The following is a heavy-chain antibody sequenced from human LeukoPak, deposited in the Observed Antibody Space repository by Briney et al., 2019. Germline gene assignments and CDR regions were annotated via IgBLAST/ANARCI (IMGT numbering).Heavy chain of an antibody. V-gene: IGHV3-23*01. CDR1: GFTFSSYA. D-gene: IGHD4-17*01. J-gene: IGHJ4*02. CDR2: ISGSGGST. CDR3: AKGTDGVIRGFDY. Sequence: GGSLRLSCAASGFTFSSYAMSWVRQAPGKGLKWVSAISGSGGSTYYADSVKGRFTISRDNSKNTLYLQMNSLRAEDTAVYYCAKGTDGVIRGFDYWGQGTLVTVSS.